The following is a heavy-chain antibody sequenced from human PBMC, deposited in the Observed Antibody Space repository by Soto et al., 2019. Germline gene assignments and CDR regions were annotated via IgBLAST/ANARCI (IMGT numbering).Heavy chain of an antibody. V-gene: IGHV4-31*03. CDR2: IYYSGST. J-gene: IGHJ4*02. Sequence: QVQLHESVPGLVKPSQTLSLTCTVSGGSISSGGYYWSWIRQHPGKGLEWFGYIYYSGSTYYNPSLKRRVTISVDTSKNRFSLKLSSVTTADTAVYYCAIDLRSMGFDSCGQGTLVTVSS. D-gene: IGHD3-10*01. CDR3: AIDLRSMGFDS. CDR1: GGSISSGGYY.